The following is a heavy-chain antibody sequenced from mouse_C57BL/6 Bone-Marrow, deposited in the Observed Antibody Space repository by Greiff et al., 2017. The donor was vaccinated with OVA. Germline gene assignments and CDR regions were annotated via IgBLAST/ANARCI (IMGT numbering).Heavy chain of an antibody. V-gene: IGHV1-61*01. CDR2: IYPSDSET. CDR3: ARDYYYGSY. Sequence: VQLQEPGAELVRPGSSVKLSCKASGYTFTSYWMDWVKQRPGQGLEWIGNIYPSDSETHYNQKFKDKATLTVDKSSSTAYMQLSSLTSVDAAVYYCARDYYYGSYWGQGTTLTVSS. D-gene: IGHD1-1*01. CDR1: GYTFTSYW. J-gene: IGHJ2*01.